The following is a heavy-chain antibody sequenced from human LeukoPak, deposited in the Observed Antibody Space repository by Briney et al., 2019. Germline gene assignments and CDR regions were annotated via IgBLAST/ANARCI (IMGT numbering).Heavy chain of an antibody. CDR2: ISSSSSYI. J-gene: IGHJ6*02. V-gene: IGHV3-21*01. CDR1: GFIFSSYT. Sequence: PGGSLRLSCAASGFIFSSYTMNWVRQAPGKGLEWVLSISSSSSYIYFVDSVKGRFTISRDNAKNSLYLQMNSLRAEDTAVYYCAKDPRGSVVVTAQSMDVWGQGTTVTVSS. CDR3: AKDPRGSVVVTAQSMDV. D-gene: IGHD2-21*02.